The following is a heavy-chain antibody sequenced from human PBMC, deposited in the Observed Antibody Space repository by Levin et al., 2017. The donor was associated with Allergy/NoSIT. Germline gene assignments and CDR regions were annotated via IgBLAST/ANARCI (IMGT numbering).Heavy chain of an antibody. D-gene: IGHD4-17*01. CDR2: INAGNANR. J-gene: IGHJ3*02. Sequence: GESLKISCKASGYTFTNYAMHWVRQAPGQRLEWMGWINAGNANRKYSQKFQGRVAITRDTSASTAYMALSSLRSEDTAVYYCARYGDYVVKAFDIWGQGTMVTVSS. CDR1: GYTFTNYA. CDR3: ARYGDYVVKAFDI. V-gene: IGHV1-3*01.